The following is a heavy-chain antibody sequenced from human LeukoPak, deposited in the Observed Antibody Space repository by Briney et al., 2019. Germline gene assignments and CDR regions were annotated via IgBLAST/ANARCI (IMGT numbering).Heavy chain of an antibody. CDR2: VSSNGGST. CDR1: GFTFSSYA. Sequence: GGSLKLSCAASGFTFSSYAMHWVRQAPGKGLEYVSAVSSNGGSTYYADSVKGRFTISRDNSKNTLYLQMGSLRAEDMAVYYCARRGSYWHFDYWGQGTLVTVSS. D-gene: IGHD1-26*01. J-gene: IGHJ4*02. V-gene: IGHV3-64*02. CDR3: ARRGSYWHFDY.